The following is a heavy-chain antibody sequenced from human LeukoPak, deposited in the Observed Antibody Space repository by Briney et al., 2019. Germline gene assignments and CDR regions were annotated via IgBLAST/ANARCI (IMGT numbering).Heavy chain of an antibody. Sequence: GTSLKLSCEGSGFSFFAYAMHWVRQTPDRGLESVGFISSDESNTFYAESVKGRFTISRDDSRDTFYLHMTGLRPEDTAVYYCARAWSGDLDYWGQGTLDTVSS. CDR2: ISSDESNT. CDR1: GFSFFAYA. CDR3: ARAWSGDLDY. V-gene: IGHV3-30*01. J-gene: IGHJ4*02. D-gene: IGHD3-3*01.